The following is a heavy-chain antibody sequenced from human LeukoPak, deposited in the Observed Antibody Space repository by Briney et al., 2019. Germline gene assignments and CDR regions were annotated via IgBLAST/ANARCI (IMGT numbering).Heavy chain of an antibody. D-gene: IGHD6-13*01. CDR1: GVSFSSYS. CDR2: TWYNGSIK. J-gene: IGHJ6*02. V-gene: IGHV3-33*01. CDR3: AREEVTSSSWYHYYYYGMDV. Sequence: PGGSLRLSCAAPGVSFSSYSMHWVRQALGKGLGWVAVTWYNGSIKYYVDSVKGRFTISRDNSKNTLYLQMNSLRAEDTAVYYCAREEVTSSSWYHYYYYGMDVWGQGTTVTVSS.